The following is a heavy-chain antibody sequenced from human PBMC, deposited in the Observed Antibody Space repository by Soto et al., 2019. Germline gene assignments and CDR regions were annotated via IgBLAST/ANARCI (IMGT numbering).Heavy chain of an antibody. CDR2: IYYSGST. CDR1: GGSISSSSYY. J-gene: IGHJ4*02. Sequence: QLQLQESGPGLVKPSETLSLTCTVSGGSISSSSYYWGWIRQPPGKGLEWIGSIYYSGSTYYNPSLKSRVTISVDTSKNQFSLKLSSVTAAETAVYYCARRGDYGDYYFDYWGQGTLVTVSS. V-gene: IGHV4-39*01. CDR3: ARRGDYGDYYFDY. D-gene: IGHD4-17*01.